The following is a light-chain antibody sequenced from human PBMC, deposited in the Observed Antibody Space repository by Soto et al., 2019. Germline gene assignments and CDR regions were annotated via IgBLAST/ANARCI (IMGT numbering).Light chain of an antibody. Sequence: QSVLTQPPSVSGAPGQRVTISCTVSSSNIGAGYDVQWYQQLPGTAPKLLIYGNSNRPSGVPDRFSGSKSGTSASLAITGLKDEDEADYYCQSYDSSLSGSVFGGGTKLTVL. CDR2: GNS. V-gene: IGLV1-40*01. CDR3: QSYDSSLSGSV. CDR1: SSNIGAGYD. J-gene: IGLJ3*02.